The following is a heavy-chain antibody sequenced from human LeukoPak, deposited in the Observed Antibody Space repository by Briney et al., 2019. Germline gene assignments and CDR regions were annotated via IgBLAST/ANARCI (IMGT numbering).Heavy chain of an antibody. V-gene: IGHV3-23*01. CDR3: AKGFDYAVWYYFDY. J-gene: IGHJ4*02. Sequence: GGSLRLSCAAAGFTFSSYAMSWVRQARGKGLEWVSAISGSGGSTYYADSVKGRFTISRDNSKNTLYLQMNSLRAEDTAVYYCAKGFDYAVWYYFDYWGQGTLVTVSS. D-gene: IGHD4-17*01. CDR2: ISGSGGST. CDR1: GFTFSSYA.